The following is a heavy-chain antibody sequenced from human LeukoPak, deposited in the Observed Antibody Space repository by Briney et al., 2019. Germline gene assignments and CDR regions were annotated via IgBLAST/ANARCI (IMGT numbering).Heavy chain of an antibody. Sequence: ASVKVSCKASGYTFTSYGIGWVRQAPGQGLEWMGWISAYNGNTNYAQKLQGRVTMTTDTSTSTAYMELRSLRSDDTAVYYCARDVGVGATSDYYYGMDVWGQGTTVTVSS. J-gene: IGHJ6*02. CDR3: ARDVGVGATSDYYYGMDV. V-gene: IGHV1-18*01. CDR1: GYTFTSYG. D-gene: IGHD1-26*01. CDR2: ISAYNGNT.